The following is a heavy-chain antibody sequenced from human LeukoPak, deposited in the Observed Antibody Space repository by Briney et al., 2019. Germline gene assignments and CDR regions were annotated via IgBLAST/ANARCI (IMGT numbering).Heavy chain of an antibody. V-gene: IGHV3-9*01. J-gene: IGHJ2*01. CDR3: AKDGRHSSGYYLFWYFDL. D-gene: IGHD3-22*01. Sequence: GGSLRLSCAASGFTFSSYAMHWVRQAPGKGLEWVSGISWNSGSIGYADSVKGRFTISRDNAKNSLYLQMNSLRAEDTALYYCAKDGRHSSGYYLFWYFDLWGRGTLVTVSS. CDR1: GFTFSSYA. CDR2: ISWNSGSI.